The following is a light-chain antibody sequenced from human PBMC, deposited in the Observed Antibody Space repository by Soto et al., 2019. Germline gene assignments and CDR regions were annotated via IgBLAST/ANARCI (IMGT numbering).Light chain of an antibody. CDR2: EVT. V-gene: IGLV2-23*02. CDR3: CSYAGSSTHYV. Sequence: ALTQPASVSGSPGQSITISCTGTSSDVGSYNLVSWYQQHPGKAPKLMIYEVTKRPSGVSHRFSGSKSGNTASLTISGLQAEDEADYYCCSYAGSSTHYVFGTGTKLTVL. J-gene: IGLJ1*01. CDR1: SSDVGSYNL.